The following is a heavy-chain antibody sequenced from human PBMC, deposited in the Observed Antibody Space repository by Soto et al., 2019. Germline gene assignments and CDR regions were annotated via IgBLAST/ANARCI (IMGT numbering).Heavy chain of an antibody. CDR2: IIAIFGTA. Sequence: QVQLVQSGAEVKKPGSSVKVSCKASGGTFSSYAISWVRQAPGQGLEWMGGIIAIFGTANYAQKFQGRVTITADESTSTAYMELSSLRSEDTAVYYCARDTCSGGSCYGGGYYYYGMDVWGQGTTVTVSS. J-gene: IGHJ6*02. CDR3: ARDTCSGGSCYGGGYYYYGMDV. CDR1: GGTFSSYA. V-gene: IGHV1-69*01. D-gene: IGHD2-15*01.